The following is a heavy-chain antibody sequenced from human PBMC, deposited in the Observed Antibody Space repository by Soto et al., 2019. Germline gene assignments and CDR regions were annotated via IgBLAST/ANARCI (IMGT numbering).Heavy chain of an antibody. J-gene: IGHJ5*02. CDR2: IYYSGST. D-gene: IGHD6-6*01. V-gene: IGHV4-31*03. CDR1: GGSISSGGYY. Sequence: QVQLQESGPGLVKPSQTLSLTCTVSGGSISSGGYYWSWIRQHPGKGLEWIGYIYYSGSTYCNPSRTRRDTISVDTSKNQFSRKLSSVTAADTAVYYCATGAEYSSSGSWFDPWGQGTLVTVSS. CDR3: ATGAEYSSSGSWFDP.